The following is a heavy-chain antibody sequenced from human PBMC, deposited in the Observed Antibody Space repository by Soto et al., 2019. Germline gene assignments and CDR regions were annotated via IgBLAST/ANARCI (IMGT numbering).Heavy chain of an antibody. J-gene: IGHJ6*02. CDR3: ARETVGATRYYYGMAA. D-gene: IGHD1-26*01. V-gene: IGHV1-46*01. Sequence: ASVKVSCKASGYTFTSYYMHWVRQAPGQGLEWMGIINPSGGSTSYAQKFQGRVTMARDTSTSTVYMELSSLRSEDTAVYYCARETVGATRYYYGMAASGQGTTVTVSS. CDR1: GYTFTSYY. CDR2: INPSGGST.